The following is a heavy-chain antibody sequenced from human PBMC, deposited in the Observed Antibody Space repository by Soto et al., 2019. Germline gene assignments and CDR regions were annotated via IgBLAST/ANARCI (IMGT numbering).Heavy chain of an antibody. CDR1: GFTFSRNT. J-gene: IGHJ6*02. V-gene: IGHV3-21*01. D-gene: IGHD3-3*02. Sequence: GSLRLSCVTSGFTFSRNTMNWVRQAPGKGLEWVASITSSGSYVYYADSVKGRLSASRDNAKNPLSLQMDSLRPDDTAIYFCVKDEGIEAMDVWGQGTTVTVSS. CDR3: VKDEGIEAMDV. CDR2: ITSSGSYV.